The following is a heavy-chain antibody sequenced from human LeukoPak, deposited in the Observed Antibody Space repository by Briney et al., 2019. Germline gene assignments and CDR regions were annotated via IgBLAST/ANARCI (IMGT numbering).Heavy chain of an antibody. J-gene: IGHJ6*02. CDR2: ISAYSGNT. CDR1: GYTFTSYG. CDR3: ARVVVVVAASPEVDYYYGMDV. Sequence: ASVTVSCKASGYTFTSYGISWVRQAPGQGLEWMGWISAYSGNTNYAQKLQGRVTMTTDTSTSTAYMELRSLRSDDTAVYYCARVVVVVAASPEVDYYYGMDVWGQGTTVTVSS. D-gene: IGHD2-15*01. V-gene: IGHV1-18*01.